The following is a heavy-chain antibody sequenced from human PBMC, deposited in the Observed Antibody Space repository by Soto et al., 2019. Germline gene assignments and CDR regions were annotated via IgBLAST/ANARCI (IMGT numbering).Heavy chain of an antibody. CDR1: GYSFTSYW. V-gene: IGHV5-51*01. CDR2: IYPGDSDT. Sequence: GESLKISCKGSGYSFTSYWIGWVRQMPGKGLEWMGIIYPGDSDTRYSPSFQVQVTISADKSISTAYLQWSSLKASDTAMYYCARHMRTYYYDSSGYRPSYYYGRAVWDQETT. D-gene: IGHD3-22*01. CDR3: ARHMRTYYYDSSGYRPSYYYGRAV. J-gene: IGHJ6*02.